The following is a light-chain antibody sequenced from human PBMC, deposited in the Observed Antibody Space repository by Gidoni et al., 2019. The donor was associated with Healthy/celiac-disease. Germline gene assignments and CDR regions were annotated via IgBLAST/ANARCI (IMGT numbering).Light chain of an antibody. Sequence: VFTPSPDPLALSPGERATHNCKSSQSVLHSSNNKNYLAWYQQKAGQPPKLLIYWASTRESGVPDRFSGSGSGTDFTLTISSLQAEDVAVYYCQQYYSTPLTFGGGTKVEIK. J-gene: IGKJ4*01. CDR3: QQYYSTPLT. V-gene: IGKV4-1*01. CDR1: QSVLHSSNNKNY. CDR2: WAS.